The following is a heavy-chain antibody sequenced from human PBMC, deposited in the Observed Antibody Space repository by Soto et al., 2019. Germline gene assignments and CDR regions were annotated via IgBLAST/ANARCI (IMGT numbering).Heavy chain of an antibody. CDR3: ASRLAGHGDYSAGYYYYGMDV. Sequence: SVKVSCKASGVTFSSYAISWVRQAPGQGLEWMGGIIPIFGTANYAQKFQGRVTITADESTSTAYMELSSLRSEDTAVYYCASRLAGHGDYSAGYYYYGMDVWGQGTTVTVSS. CDR1: GVTFSSYA. D-gene: IGHD4-17*01. CDR2: IIPIFGTA. V-gene: IGHV1-69*13. J-gene: IGHJ6*02.